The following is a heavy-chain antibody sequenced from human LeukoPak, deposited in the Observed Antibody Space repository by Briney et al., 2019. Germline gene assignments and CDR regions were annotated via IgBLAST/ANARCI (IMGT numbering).Heavy chain of an antibody. CDR2: IDPSDSYT. CDR1: GYSLTSYW. CDR3: ARHRVNYYYYGMDV. D-gene: IGHD1-14*01. J-gene: IGHJ6*02. Sequence: GESLKISCKGSGYSLTSYWISWVRQMPGKGLEWMGRIDPSDSYTNYSPSFQGHVTISADKSISTAYLQWSSLKASDTAMYYCARHRVNYYYYGMDVWGQGTTVTVSS. V-gene: IGHV5-10-1*01.